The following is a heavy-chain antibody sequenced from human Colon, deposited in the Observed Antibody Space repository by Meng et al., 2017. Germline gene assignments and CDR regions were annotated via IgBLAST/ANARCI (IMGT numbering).Heavy chain of an antibody. Sequence: QVQLQESGPGLVEPSGTLSLTCEVSGGSISSSQWWSWVRQPPGKGLEWIGQIYLGGSPAYSPSLESRIIMSVDKSNNQFSLRLRSVTAADTAVYYCARHGGWHFDYWGQGTLVTVSS. CDR1: GGSISSSQW. CDR3: ARHGGWHFDY. D-gene: IGHD6-19*01. V-gene: IGHV4-4*02. J-gene: IGHJ4*02. CDR2: IYLGGSP.